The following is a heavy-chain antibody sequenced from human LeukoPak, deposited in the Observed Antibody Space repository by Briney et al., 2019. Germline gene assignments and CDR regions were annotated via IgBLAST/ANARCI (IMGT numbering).Heavy chain of an antibody. CDR2: IYYSGST. CDR3: TRGPDNAKLGY. D-gene: IGHD1-1*01. Sequence: SETLSLTCTVSGGSISSSSYYWGWIRQPPGKGLEWIGSIYYSGSTYYNPSLKSRVTISEDWSKNEFSLKLNSVTAADTAVYYCTRGPDNAKLGYWGQGTLVTVSS. V-gene: IGHV4-39*07. J-gene: IGHJ4*02. CDR1: GGSISSSSYY.